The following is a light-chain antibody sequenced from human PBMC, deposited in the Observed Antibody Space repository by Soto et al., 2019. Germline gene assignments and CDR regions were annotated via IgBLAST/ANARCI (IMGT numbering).Light chain of an antibody. CDR3: MQATQSPWT. J-gene: IGKJ1*01. V-gene: IGKV2-24*01. CDR1: QRLVHKDGNTY. Sequence: DIVMTQTPLSSPVTLGQAASISCRCSQRLVHKDGNTYLSWFQQRPGQPPRLLIYKVSDRFSGVTDGLSGSGAGTDFTLTISRVDAEDVGVYFCMQATQSPWTFGRGTKGEIK. CDR2: KVS.